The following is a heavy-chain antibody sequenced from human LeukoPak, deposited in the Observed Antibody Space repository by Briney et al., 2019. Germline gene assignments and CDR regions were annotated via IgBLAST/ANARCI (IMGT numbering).Heavy chain of an antibody. CDR3: AKGMPVVVAAAFDY. J-gene: IGHJ4*02. Sequence: PGGSLRLSCAASGFTFSDHYMDWVRQAPGKGLEWVGRTRNKANSYTTEYAASVKGRFTISRDDSKNSLYLQMNSLRAEDTAVYYCAKGMPVVVAAAFDYWGQGTLVTVSS. CDR1: GFTFSDHY. CDR2: TRNKANSYTT. D-gene: IGHD2-15*01. V-gene: IGHV3-72*01.